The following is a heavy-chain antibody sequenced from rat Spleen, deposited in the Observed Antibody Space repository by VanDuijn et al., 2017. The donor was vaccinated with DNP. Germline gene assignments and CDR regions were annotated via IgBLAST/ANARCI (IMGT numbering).Heavy chain of an antibody. D-gene: IGHD1-11*01. Sequence: QVQLKESGPGLVQPSQTLSLTCTVSGLSLTTYNVHWVRQPPGKGLEWMGAMWNGGNTEYNSALKSRLSISRDTSKSQIFLKMNSLQTDDTAKYFCARQGYGGYDYWGQGVMVTVSS. J-gene: IGHJ2*01. CDR2: MWNGGNT. V-gene: IGHV2-47*01. CDR3: ARQGYGGYDY. CDR1: GLSLTTYN.